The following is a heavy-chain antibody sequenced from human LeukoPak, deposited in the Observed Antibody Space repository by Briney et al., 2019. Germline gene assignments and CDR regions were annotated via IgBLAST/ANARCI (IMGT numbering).Heavy chain of an antibody. CDR1: GFTFSSYW. D-gene: IGHD6-13*01. CDR3: ARGVAAAGTDYYYYMDV. J-gene: IGHJ6*03. CDR2: IKQDGSEK. V-gene: IGHV3-7*01. Sequence: GGSLRLSCAASGFTFSSYWMSWVRQAPGKGLEWVANIKQDGSEKYYVDSVKGRFTISRDNANNSLYLQMNSLRAEDTAVYYCARGVAAAGTDYYYYMDVWGKGTTVTVSS.